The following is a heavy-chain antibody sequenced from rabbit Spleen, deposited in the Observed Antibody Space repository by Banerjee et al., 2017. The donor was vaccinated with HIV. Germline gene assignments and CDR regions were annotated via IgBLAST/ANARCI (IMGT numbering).Heavy chain of an antibody. CDR1: GFSLSSTA. CDR3: ARDGYTYNNYHAFDI. J-gene: IGHJ2*01. V-gene: IGHV1S69*01. CDR2: ISTSGSA. Sequence: QSVEESGGRLVTPGTPLTLTCTVSGFSLSSTAISWVRQAPGKGLEWIGIISTSGSAYYASWAKGRFTISKSSSTTVDLKLTSPTTEDTATYFCARDGYTYNNYHAFDIWGPGTLVTVS. D-gene: IGHD6-1*01.